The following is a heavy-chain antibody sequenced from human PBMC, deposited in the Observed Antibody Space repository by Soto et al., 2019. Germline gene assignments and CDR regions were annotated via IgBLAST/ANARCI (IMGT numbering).Heavy chain of an antibody. CDR2: TRNKANSYTT. V-gene: IGHV3-72*01. CDR1: GFTFSDHY. D-gene: IGHD5-18*01. J-gene: IGHJ4*02. CDR3: ASPLGYSFGGY. Sequence: GGSLRLSCAASGFTFSDHYMDWVRQAPGKGLEWVGRTRNKANSYTTEYAASVKGRFTISRDDSKNSLYLQMNSLKTEDTAVYYCASPLGYSFGGYWGQGTLVTVSS.